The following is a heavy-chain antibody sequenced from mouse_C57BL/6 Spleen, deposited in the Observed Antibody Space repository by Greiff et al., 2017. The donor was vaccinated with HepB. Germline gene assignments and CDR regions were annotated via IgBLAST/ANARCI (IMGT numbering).Heavy chain of an antibody. CDR1: GYTFTDYE. CDR2: IDPATGGT. Sequence: QVQLKESGAELVRPGASVTLSCKASGYTFTDYEMHWVKQTPVHGLEWIGAIDPATGGTAYNQKFKGKAILTADKSSSTAYMELRSLTSEDSAVYYCTREVTTVPHFDYWGQGTTLTVSS. D-gene: IGHD1-1*01. CDR3: TREVTTVPHFDY. J-gene: IGHJ2*01. V-gene: IGHV1-15*01.